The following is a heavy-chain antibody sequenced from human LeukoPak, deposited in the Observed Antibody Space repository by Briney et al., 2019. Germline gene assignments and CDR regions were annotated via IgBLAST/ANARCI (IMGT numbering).Heavy chain of an antibody. CDR2: ISYDGSNK. Sequence: GGSLRLSCAASGFTFSSYGMHWVRQAPGKGLEWVAVISYDGSNKYYADSVKGRFTISRDNSKNTLYLQMNSLRAEDTAVYYCAKGRRRGAVAGTCFDYWGQGTLVTVSS. D-gene: IGHD6-19*01. CDR3: AKGRRRGAVAGTCFDY. CDR1: GFTFSSYG. J-gene: IGHJ4*02. V-gene: IGHV3-30*18.